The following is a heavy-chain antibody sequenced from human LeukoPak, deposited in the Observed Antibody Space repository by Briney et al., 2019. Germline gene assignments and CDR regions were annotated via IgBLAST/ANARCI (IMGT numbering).Heavy chain of an antibody. V-gene: IGHV1-69*04. CDR1: GGTFSSYA. D-gene: IGHD6-13*01. J-gene: IGHJ3*02. CDR2: IIPILGIA. Sequence: SVKVSCKASGGTFSSYAISWVRQAPGQGLEWMGRIIPILGIANYAQKFQGRVTITADKSTSAAYMELSSLRSEDTAVYYCARDHIWDSSSPASDAFDIWGQGTMVTVSS. CDR3: ARDHIWDSSSPASDAFDI.